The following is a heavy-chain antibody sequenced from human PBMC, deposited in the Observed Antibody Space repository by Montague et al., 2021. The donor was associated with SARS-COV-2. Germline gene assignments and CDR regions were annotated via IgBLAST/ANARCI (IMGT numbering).Heavy chain of an antibody. J-gene: IGHJ3*02. CDR2: ISYDGSNK. CDR1: GFTLSSYA. Sequence: SLRLSCAASGFTLSSYAMHWVRQAPGKGLEWVAVISYDGSNKYYADSVKGRFTISRDNSKNTLYLQMNSLRAEDTAVYYCARAYSGSYLSAFDIWGQGTMVTVSS. D-gene: IGHD1-26*01. CDR3: ARAYSGSYLSAFDI. V-gene: IGHV3-30*04.